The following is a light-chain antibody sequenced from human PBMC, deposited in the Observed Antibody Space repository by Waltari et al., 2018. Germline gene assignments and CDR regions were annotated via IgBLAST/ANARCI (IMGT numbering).Light chain of an antibody. CDR2: AAT. Sequence: DIQMTQSPSSLSASVGDTVTITCRASQGISSYLNWFQQKPGKAPKLLIYAATTLQSGVTSRFIGSGSGTEFTLTISSRQPEDFAAYYCRQHNSYPRTFGQGTKVEIK. V-gene: IGKV1-9*01. CDR3: RQHNSYPRT. CDR1: QGISSY. J-gene: IGKJ1*01.